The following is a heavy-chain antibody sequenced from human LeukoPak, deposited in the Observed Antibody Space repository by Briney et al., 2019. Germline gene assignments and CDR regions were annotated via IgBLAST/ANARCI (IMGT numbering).Heavy chain of an antibody. CDR1: GGSISSGGYY. CDR2: IYYSGST. Sequence: SETLSLTCTVSGGSISSGGYYWSWIRQHPGKGLEWIGYIYYSGSTYYNPSLKSRVTISVDTSKNQFSLKLGSVTAADTAVYYCASNGDDYGDYPADAFDIWGQGTVVTVSS. D-gene: IGHD4-17*01. V-gene: IGHV4-31*03. CDR3: ASNGDDYGDYPADAFDI. J-gene: IGHJ3*02.